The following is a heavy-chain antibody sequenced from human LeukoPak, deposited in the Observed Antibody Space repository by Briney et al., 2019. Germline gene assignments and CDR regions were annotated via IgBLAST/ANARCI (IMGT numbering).Heavy chain of an antibody. D-gene: IGHD7-27*01. CDR2: ISTYNGNT. J-gene: IGHJ4*02. CDR1: GYTFTNYG. CDR3: ARDTLPGMPVPSSPADY. V-gene: IGHV1-18*01. Sequence: ASVKVSCKASGYTFTNYGLNWVRQAPGQELERMGWISTYNGNTDYAQKVQDRVTMTTDTSTSTAYMELRSLRSDDTALYYCARDTLPGMPVPSSPADYWGQGILVTVSS.